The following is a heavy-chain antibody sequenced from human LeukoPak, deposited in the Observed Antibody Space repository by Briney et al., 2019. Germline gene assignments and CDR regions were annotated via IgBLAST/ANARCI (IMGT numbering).Heavy chain of an antibody. CDR1: GFTFSSYA. Sequence: PGRSLRLSCAASGFTFSSYAMSWVRQAPGKGLEWVSAISGSGGSTYYADSVKGRFTISRDNSKNTLYLQMNSLRAEDTAVYYCAKAGAYYYDSSGPTTPYYFDYWGQGTLVTVSS. CDR2: ISGSGGST. V-gene: IGHV3-23*01. J-gene: IGHJ4*02. D-gene: IGHD3-22*01. CDR3: AKAGAYYYDSSGPTTPYYFDY.